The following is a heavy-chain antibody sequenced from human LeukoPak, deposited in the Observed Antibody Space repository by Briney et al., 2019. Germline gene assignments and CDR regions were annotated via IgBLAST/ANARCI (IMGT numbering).Heavy chain of an antibody. CDR3: ASVSITVAERDYMDV. Sequence: PGGSLRLSCAASGFTFSRYWMSWIRQAPGKGLEWVANIKQDGSEKYYVDSVKGRFTISRDNAKNSLSLQMNSLRAEDTAVYYCASVSITVAERDYMDVWGKGTTVTVSS. D-gene: IGHD6-19*01. CDR2: IKQDGSEK. V-gene: IGHV3-7*01. J-gene: IGHJ6*03. CDR1: GFTFSRYW.